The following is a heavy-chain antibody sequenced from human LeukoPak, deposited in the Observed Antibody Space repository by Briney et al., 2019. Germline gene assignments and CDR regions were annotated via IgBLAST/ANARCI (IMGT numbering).Heavy chain of an antibody. CDR2: ISSSSSYI. Sequence: GGSLRLSCAASGFTFSSYSMNWVRQAPGKGLEWVSSISSSSSYIYYADPVKGRFTISRDNAKNSLYLQMNSLRAEDTAVYYCARPRVANYYYYYMDVWGKGTTVTVSS. V-gene: IGHV3-21*01. D-gene: IGHD2-15*01. CDR1: GFTFSSYS. CDR3: ARPRVANYYYYYMDV. J-gene: IGHJ6*03.